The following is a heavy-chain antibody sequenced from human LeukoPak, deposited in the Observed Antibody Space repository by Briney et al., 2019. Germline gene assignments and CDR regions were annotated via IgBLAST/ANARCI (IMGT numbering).Heavy chain of an antibody. D-gene: IGHD2-8*01. V-gene: IGHV1-8*01. Sequence: GASVKVSCKASGYTFTSYDINWVRQATGQGLEWMGWMNPNSGNTGYAQKFQGRVTMTRNTSISTAYMELSSLRSEDTAVYYCARDLSGVNPFDYWGQGTLVTVSS. J-gene: IGHJ4*02. CDR1: GYTFTSYD. CDR3: ARDLSGVNPFDY. CDR2: MNPNSGNT.